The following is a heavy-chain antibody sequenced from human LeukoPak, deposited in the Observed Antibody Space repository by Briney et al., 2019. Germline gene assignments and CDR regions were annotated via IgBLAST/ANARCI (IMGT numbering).Heavy chain of an antibody. D-gene: IGHD6-19*01. J-gene: IGHJ6*02. CDR3: ALCLGCPYYYGMDV. V-gene: IGHV3-9*01. Sequence: GGSLRLSCAASGFTFDDYAMHWVRQAPGKGLEWVSGISWNSGSIGYADSVKGRFTISRDNAKNSLYLQMNSLRAEDTALYYCALCLGCPYYYGMDVWGRGTTVTVSS. CDR2: ISWNSGSI. CDR1: GFTFDDYA.